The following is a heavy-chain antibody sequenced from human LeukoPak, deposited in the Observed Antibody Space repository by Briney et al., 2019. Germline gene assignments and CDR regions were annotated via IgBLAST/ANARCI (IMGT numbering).Heavy chain of an antibody. CDR1: GFIFSNFG. CDR2: IRFNGSDK. CDR3: ARSELGYYYYYMDV. Sequence: GGSLRLSCAASGFIFSNFGMHWVRQAPGKGLEWVAFIRFNGSDKYYRDSVKGRFTISRDNAKNSLYLQMNSLRAEDTGVYYCARSELGYYYYYMDVWGKGTTVTVSS. J-gene: IGHJ6*03. D-gene: IGHD7-27*01. V-gene: IGHV3-30*02.